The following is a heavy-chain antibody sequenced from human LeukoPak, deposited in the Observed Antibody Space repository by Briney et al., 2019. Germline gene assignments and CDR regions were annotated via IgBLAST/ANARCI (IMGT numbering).Heavy chain of an antibody. CDR3: ARDRGSTNVKFDY. CDR2: INSDGSST. CDR1: GFTFRSYW. Sequence: PGGSLRLSCAASGFTFRSYWMHWVRHAPGKGLVWVSRINSDGSSTSYADSVKGRFTISRDNAKNTLYLQMNSLRAEDTAVYYCARDRGSTNVKFDYWGQGTLVTVSS. J-gene: IGHJ4*02. D-gene: IGHD2-2*01. V-gene: IGHV3-74*01.